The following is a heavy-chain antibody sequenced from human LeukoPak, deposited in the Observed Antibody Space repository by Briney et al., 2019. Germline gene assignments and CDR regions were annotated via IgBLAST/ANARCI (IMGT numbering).Heavy chain of an antibody. J-gene: IGHJ3*02. CDR2: IYHSGST. Sequence: SETLSLTCTVSGYSISSGYYWGWIRQPPGKGLEWIGSIYHSGSTYYNPSLKSRVTISVDTSKNQFSLKLSSVTAADTAVYYCARTTYYEFWSGSPGAFDIWGQGSRVTVSS. V-gene: IGHV4-38-2*02. CDR1: GYSISSGYY. CDR3: ARTTYYEFWSGSPGAFDI. D-gene: IGHD3-3*01.